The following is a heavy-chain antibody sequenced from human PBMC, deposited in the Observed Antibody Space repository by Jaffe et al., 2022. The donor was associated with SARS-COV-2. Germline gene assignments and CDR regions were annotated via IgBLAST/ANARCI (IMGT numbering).Heavy chain of an antibody. CDR2: ISSSGSTI. CDR1: GFTFSDYY. J-gene: IGHJ6*02. D-gene: IGHD2-2*02. CDR3: AREGYCSSTSCYTNYYYGMDV. Sequence: QVQLVESGGGLVKPGGSLRLSCAASGFTFSDYYMSWIRQAPGKGLEWVSYISSSGSTIYYADSVKGRFTISRDNAKNSLYLQMNSLRAEDTAVYYCAREGYCSSTSCYTNYYYGMDVWGQGTTVTVSS. V-gene: IGHV3-11*01.